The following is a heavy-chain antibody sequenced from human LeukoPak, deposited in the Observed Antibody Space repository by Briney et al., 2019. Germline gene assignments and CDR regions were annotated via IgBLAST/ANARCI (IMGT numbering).Heavy chain of an antibody. Sequence: ASVKVSCKASGYTFTTYIMNWVRQAPGQGLEWMGWINTNAGNPTYAQGFTGRFVFSLDTSVSTAYLQISSLKAEDTAVYYCARGPERTRYYDSSGYQIDYWGQGTLVTVSS. CDR3: ARGPERTRYYDSSGYQIDY. J-gene: IGHJ4*02. V-gene: IGHV7-4-1*02. CDR1: GYTFTTYI. D-gene: IGHD3-22*01. CDR2: INTNAGNP.